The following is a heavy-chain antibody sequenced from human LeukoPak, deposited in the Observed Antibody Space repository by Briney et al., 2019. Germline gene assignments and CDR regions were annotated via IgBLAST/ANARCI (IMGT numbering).Heavy chain of an antibody. Sequence: ASVKVSCKASGYTFANYGISCVRQAPGLGLEWMGWISGYNGKTNYAQKFQGRVTMTTDTSRRIAFMELRSLRSDDTAVYYCERQVDTSMAPPDYWGQGTLVTVSS. CDR1: GYTFANYG. D-gene: IGHD5-18*01. J-gene: IGHJ4*02. CDR3: ERQVDTSMAPPDY. V-gene: IGHV1-18*01. CDR2: ISGYNGKT.